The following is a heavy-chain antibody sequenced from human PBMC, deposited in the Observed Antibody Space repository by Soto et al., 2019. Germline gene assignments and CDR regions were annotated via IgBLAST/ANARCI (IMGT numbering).Heavy chain of an antibody. CDR3: ARQRISMVRGVNWFDP. Sequence: SETLSLTCTVSGGSISSSSYYWGWIRQPPGKGLEWIGSIYYSGSTYYNPSLKSRVTISVDTSKNQFSLKLSSVTAADTAVYYCARQRISMVRGVNWFDPWGQGTLVTVSS. V-gene: IGHV4-39*01. J-gene: IGHJ5*02. CDR1: GGSISSSSYY. CDR2: IYYSGST. D-gene: IGHD3-10*01.